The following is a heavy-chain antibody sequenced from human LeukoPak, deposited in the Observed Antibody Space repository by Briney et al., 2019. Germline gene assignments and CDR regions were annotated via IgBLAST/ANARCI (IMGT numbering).Heavy chain of an antibody. J-gene: IGHJ4*02. CDR1: GGSISSYY. V-gene: IGHV4-59*01. CDR3: ARESNGPFSHLDS. CDR2: ISYSGTT. D-gene: IGHD2/OR15-2a*01. Sequence: SETLSLTCTVSGGSISSYYWSWIRQPPGKGLEWIGYISYSGTTNYNPSLKSRVTISVDTSKNQFSLKLNTVTAADTAVYYCARESNGPFSHLDSWGQGTLVTVSS.